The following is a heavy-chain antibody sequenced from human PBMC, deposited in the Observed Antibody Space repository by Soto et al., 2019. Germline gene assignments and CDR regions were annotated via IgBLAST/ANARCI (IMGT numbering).Heavy chain of an antibody. V-gene: IGHV4-59*01. J-gene: IGHJ6*03. CDR3: ARSKLQATYYYYYMDV. CDR2: IYYSGST. D-gene: IGHD1-7*01. CDR1: GGSISSYY. Sequence: SETLSLTCTVSGGSISSYYWSWIRQPPGKGLEWIGYIYYSGSTNYNPSLKSRVTISVDTSKNQFSLKLSSVTAADTAVYYCARSKLQATYYYYYMDVWGKGTTVTVSS.